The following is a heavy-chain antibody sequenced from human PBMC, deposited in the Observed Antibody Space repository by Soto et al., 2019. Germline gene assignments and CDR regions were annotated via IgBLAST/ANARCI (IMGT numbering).Heavy chain of an antibody. Sequence: GGSLRLSCAASGFTFSSYGMHWVRQAPGKGLEWVAVIWYDGSNKYYADSVKGRFTISRDNSKNTLYLQMNSLRAEDTAVYYCARVLQVLSWPRPYYYGMDVWGQGTTVTVSS. D-gene: IGHD2-15*01. CDR2: IWYDGSNK. J-gene: IGHJ6*02. CDR3: ARVLQVLSWPRPYYYGMDV. V-gene: IGHV3-33*01. CDR1: GFTFSSYG.